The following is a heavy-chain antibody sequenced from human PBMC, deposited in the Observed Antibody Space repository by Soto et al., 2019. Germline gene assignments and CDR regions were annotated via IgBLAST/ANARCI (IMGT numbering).Heavy chain of an antibody. CDR1: GFTFSSYA. D-gene: IGHD3-10*01. V-gene: IGHV3-23*01. J-gene: IGHJ4*02. Sequence: GGSLRLSCAASGFTFSSYAMSWVRQAPGKGLEWVSAISGSGGSTYYADSVKGRFTISRDNSKNTLYLQMNSLRAEDTAVYYCAKHVLLWFGEPKGVSYWGQGTLVTVSS. CDR3: AKHVLLWFGEPKGVSY. CDR2: ISGSGGST.